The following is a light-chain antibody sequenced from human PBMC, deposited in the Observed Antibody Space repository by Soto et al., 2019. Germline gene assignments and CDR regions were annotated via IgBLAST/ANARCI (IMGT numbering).Light chain of an antibody. CDR2: AAS. CDR1: QSISRD. Sequence: DIQMSLSAFSLSASVGDRVTITCRASQSISRDLNWYQQKPGKAPNLLIYAASTLESGVPSRFSGSGSGTDFTLTISSLQLEEFATYYCQQNYSTPLAFGGGTKVDIK. V-gene: IGKV1-39*01. J-gene: IGKJ4*01. CDR3: QQNYSTPLA.